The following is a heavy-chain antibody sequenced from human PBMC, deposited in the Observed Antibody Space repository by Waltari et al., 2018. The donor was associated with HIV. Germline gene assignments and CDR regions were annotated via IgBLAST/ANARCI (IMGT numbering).Heavy chain of an antibody. CDR3: AKDLSYGTDWPYFDK. V-gene: IGHV3-30*18. CDR1: GFALGGFH. J-gene: IGHJ4*02. Sequence: QVQLAESGGGVVQPGRSLTLSCAASGFALGGFHMPWVRQAPGKGLEWVALISFDGKKEYYSDSVKGRFTISRDNSGSRLFLQMNNLRPEDTGVYFCAKDLSYGTDWPYFDKRGQGTLVTVSS. CDR2: ISFDGKKE. D-gene: IGHD2-8*02.